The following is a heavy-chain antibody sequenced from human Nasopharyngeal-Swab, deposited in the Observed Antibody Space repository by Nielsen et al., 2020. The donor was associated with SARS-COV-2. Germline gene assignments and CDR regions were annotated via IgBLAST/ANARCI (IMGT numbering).Heavy chain of an antibody. V-gene: IGHV1-2*02. CDR1: GDPFIGYY. Sequence: ASVKVSCKASGDPFIGYYLHWVRQAPGQGLEWMGWINPDTGATNYAEKFQGRVTMTSDMALSTAYMEMSRLRSDDTAVYYCARVWRDYYGLDVWGQGTTVTVSS. J-gene: IGHJ6*02. D-gene: IGHD2-21*01. CDR3: ARVWRDYYGLDV. CDR2: INPDTGAT.